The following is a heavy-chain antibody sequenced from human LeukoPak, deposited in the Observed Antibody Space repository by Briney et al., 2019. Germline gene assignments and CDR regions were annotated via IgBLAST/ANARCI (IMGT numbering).Heavy chain of an antibody. Sequence: SVKVSCKASGGTFSSYAISWVRQAPGQGLEWMGGIIPIFGTANYAQKFQGRVTITADESTSTAYMELSSLRSEDTAVYYRARAIVVVVAATPVLNWFDPWGQGTLVTVSS. CDR3: ARAIVVVVAATPVLNWFDP. D-gene: IGHD2-15*01. CDR2: IIPIFGTA. CDR1: GGTFSSYA. J-gene: IGHJ5*02. V-gene: IGHV1-69*01.